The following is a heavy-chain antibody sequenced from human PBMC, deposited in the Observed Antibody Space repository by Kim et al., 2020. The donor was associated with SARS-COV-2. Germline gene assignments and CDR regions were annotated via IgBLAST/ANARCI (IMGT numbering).Heavy chain of an antibody. CDR3: AKQITIFGVVTSHDAVDI. Sequence: KGRFTSSRDNSKTTLYLQMNSLRAEDTAVYYCAKQITIFGVVTSHDAVDIWGQGTMVTVSS. J-gene: IGHJ3*02. D-gene: IGHD3-3*01. V-gene: IGHV3-23*01.